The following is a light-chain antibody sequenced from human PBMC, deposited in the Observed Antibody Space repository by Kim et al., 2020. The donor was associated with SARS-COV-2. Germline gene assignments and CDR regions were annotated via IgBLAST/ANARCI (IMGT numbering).Light chain of an antibody. CDR2: AAS. Sequence: GERATLTGRASQRVSSSFRAWYKQKHGEAPRRIRDAASRRDTGIPDRCSGSGYGKDLTLTITRLEPEDFAVYYWQQYVSTHSFGQGTKLEI. CDR3: QQYVSTHS. J-gene: IGKJ2*03. CDR1: QRVSSSF. V-gene: IGKV3-20*01.